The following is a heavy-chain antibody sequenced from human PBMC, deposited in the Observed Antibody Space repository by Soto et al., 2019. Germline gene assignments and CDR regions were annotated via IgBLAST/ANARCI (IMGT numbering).Heavy chain of an antibody. J-gene: IGHJ3*02. V-gene: IGHV4-31*03. CDR3: ARVGYYDVSGYNAFNI. D-gene: IGHD3-22*01. Sequence: QVQLQESGPGLVKPSQTLSLTCTVSGGSISSGGYYWSWIRQHPGKGLEWIGYIYYSGSTYYNPSLKSRITIAVDTSKNQFSLKLSSVTAADTAVYYCARVGYYDVSGYNAFNIWGQGTMVTVSS. CDR1: GGSISSGGYY. CDR2: IYYSGST.